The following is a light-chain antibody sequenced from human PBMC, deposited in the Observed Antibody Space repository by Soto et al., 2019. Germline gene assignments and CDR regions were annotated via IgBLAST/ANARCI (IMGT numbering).Light chain of an antibody. Sequence: EILLTQSPGTLSLSPGERATLSCRASQSVGSNYLAWYQQRPGQAPRLLIYGASSRAAGIPDRFSGSGSGTDFTLTISRLEPEDFAVYYCQQYGSSPWTFGQGTKVDI. J-gene: IGKJ1*01. V-gene: IGKV3-20*01. CDR2: GAS. CDR1: QSVGSNY. CDR3: QQYGSSPWT.